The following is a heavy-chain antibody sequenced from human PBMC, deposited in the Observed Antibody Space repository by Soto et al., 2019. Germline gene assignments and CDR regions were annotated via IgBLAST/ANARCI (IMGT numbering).Heavy chain of an antibody. V-gene: IGHV1-18*01. CDR2: ISAYNGNT. D-gene: IGHD2-15*01. Sequence: GGSVNVSCKGSCFTLSSYCFSWVRQGPGQSLEWMGWISAYNGNTNYAQKLQGRVTMTTDTSTSTAYMELRSLRSDDTAVYYCARVVSRYCSGGSCYLGYWGQGTLVTVSS. J-gene: IGHJ4*02. CDR3: ARVVSRYCSGGSCYLGY. CDR1: CFTLSSYC.